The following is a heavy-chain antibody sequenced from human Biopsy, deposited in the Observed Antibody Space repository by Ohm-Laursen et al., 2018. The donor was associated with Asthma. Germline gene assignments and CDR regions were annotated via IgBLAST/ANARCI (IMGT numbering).Heavy chain of an antibody. D-gene: IGHD4-17*01. J-gene: IGHJ5*02. Sequence: SDTLSFTWTVSGGSINIGDYYWSWIRQHPVKGLEWIGYIYYSGSTYYNPSLKSRVSISLDTSKNQFSLSLTSVTAADTAVYYCARTTYGDDGFDPWGQGTLVTVSS. V-gene: IGHV4-31*02. CDR2: IYYSGST. CDR1: GGSINIGDYY. CDR3: ARTTYGDDGFDP.